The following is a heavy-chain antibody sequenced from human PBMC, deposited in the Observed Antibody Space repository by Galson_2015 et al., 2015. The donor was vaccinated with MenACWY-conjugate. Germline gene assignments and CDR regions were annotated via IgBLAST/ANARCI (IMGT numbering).Heavy chain of an antibody. J-gene: IGHJ4*02. Sequence: SLRLSCAASGFTFSSYAMTWVRQAPGKGLEWVSAISGSGDRTYYADSVKGRFTISRDYSKNTLSLQMNSLRVDDTAVYYCAKNGNYFGMGFDYWGQGTLVT. CDR2: ISGSGDRT. CDR3: AKNGNYFGMGFDY. V-gene: IGHV3-23*01. CDR1: GFTFSSYA. D-gene: IGHD2/OR15-2a*01.